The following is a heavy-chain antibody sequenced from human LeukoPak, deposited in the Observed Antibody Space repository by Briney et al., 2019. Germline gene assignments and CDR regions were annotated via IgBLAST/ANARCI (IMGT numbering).Heavy chain of an antibody. V-gene: IGHV3-23*01. J-gene: IGHJ4*02. CDR2: VTVSDNR. Sequence: GSLRLSCAASGFTGSNYAMIWVRHAPGKGREWVSTVTVSDNRYYADSVRSRFTISRDNSKNTLYLQMNSLSPEDTALYSCEAHRYSASLPDYWGQGTLVTVSS. D-gene: IGHD1-26*01. CDR1: GFTGSNYA. CDR3: EAHRYSASLPDY.